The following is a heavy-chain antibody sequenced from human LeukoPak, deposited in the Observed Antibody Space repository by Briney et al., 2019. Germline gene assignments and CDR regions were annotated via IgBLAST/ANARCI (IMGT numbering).Heavy chain of an antibody. D-gene: IGHD1-26*01. CDR1: RFTFSSYT. Sequence: GGSLRLSCAASRFTFSSYTMNSLRQAPGRGLEWVSCISSSSTYMLYADSAKGRFTISRDNAKNSLYLQMNSLRAEDTAVYYCARDISDDYWGQGTLVTVSS. CDR3: ARDISDDY. V-gene: IGHV3-21*01. J-gene: IGHJ4*02. CDR2: ISSSSTYM.